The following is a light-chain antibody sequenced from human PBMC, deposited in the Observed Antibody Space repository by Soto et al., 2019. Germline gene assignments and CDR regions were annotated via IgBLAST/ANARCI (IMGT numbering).Light chain of an antibody. J-gene: IGKJ5*01. CDR3: QQLNSYPIT. CDR2: AAS. V-gene: IGKV1-9*01. Sequence: DIQMTQSPSSLSASVGDRITITCHSSQFIGNYLNWYQQRPGKAPKLLIYAASTLQSGVPSRFSGSGSATDFTLTISSLQPEDFATYYCQQLNSYPITFGQGTRLENK. CDR1: QFIGNY.